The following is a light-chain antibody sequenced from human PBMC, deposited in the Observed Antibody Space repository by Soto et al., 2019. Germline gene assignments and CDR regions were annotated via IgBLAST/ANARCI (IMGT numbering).Light chain of an antibody. CDR2: DGS. CDR1: QSVSIY. J-gene: IGKJ5*01. CDR3: QQRYSWPPIT. Sequence: EIVLTQSPATLSLSPGERATLSCRASQSVSIYLAWFQQKPGQAPRLLISDGSNRATGVPARFSGSGSGTDFTLTISSLEPEDFAVYYCQQRYSWPPITVGQGTRLEMK. V-gene: IGKV3-11*01.